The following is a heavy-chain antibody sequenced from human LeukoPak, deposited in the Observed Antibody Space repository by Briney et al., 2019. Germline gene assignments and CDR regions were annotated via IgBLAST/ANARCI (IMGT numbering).Heavy chain of an antibody. V-gene: IGHV4-39*01. CDR1: GGSISSSSYY. Sequence: PSETLSLTCTVSGGSISSSSYYWGWIRQPPGRGLEWIGSIYYSGSTISVDTPKNQFSLKVSSVTAADTAVYYCARSFSGSREYWGQGTRVTVSS. J-gene: IGHJ4*02. D-gene: IGHD5-24*01. CDR2: IYYSGS. CDR3: ARSFSGSREY.